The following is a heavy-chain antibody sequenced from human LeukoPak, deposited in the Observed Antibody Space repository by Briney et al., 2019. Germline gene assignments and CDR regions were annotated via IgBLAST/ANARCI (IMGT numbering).Heavy chain of an antibody. J-gene: IGHJ6*02. Sequence: PGRSLRLSCAASGFTFSSYWMHWVRQGPGKGLVWVSRMNSDGSSTSYADSVKGRFTISRDNAKNTLYLQMNSLRAEDTAVYYCAAEGDDILTGYTVVVWGQGTTVTVSS. CDR2: MNSDGSST. V-gene: IGHV3-74*01. CDR1: GFTFSSYW. CDR3: AAEGDDILTGYTVVV. D-gene: IGHD3-9*01.